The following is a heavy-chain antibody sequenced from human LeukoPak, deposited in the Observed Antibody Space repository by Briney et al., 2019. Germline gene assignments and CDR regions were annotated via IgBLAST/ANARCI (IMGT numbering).Heavy chain of an antibody. Sequence: GRSLRLSCAASGFTSSNYAMHWVRQAPGKGLEWVATISDAARNQYYAASVKGRFSISRDNSKNTLFLQMNSLRPEDTAVYYCARSTGDFDHWGQGTLVTVSS. V-gene: IGHV3-30*04. J-gene: IGHJ4*02. CDR2: ISDAARNQ. CDR3: ARSTGDFDH. D-gene: IGHD3-9*01. CDR1: GFTSSNYA.